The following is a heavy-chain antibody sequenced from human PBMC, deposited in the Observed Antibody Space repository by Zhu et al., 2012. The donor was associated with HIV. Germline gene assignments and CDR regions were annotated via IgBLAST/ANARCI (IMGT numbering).Heavy chain of an antibody. V-gene: IGHV3-48*03. CDR1: GFTFSSYE. D-gene: IGHD3-22*01. Sequence: EVQLVESGGGLVQPGGSLRLSCAASGFTFSSYEMNWVRQAPGKGLEWVSYISSSGSTIYYADSVKGRFTISRDNAKNSLYLQMNSLRAEDTAVYYCARTYYYDSSGYYLSWFDPWGQGTLVTVSS. CDR3: ARTYYYDSSGYYLSWFDP. J-gene: IGHJ5*02. CDR2: ISSSGSTI.